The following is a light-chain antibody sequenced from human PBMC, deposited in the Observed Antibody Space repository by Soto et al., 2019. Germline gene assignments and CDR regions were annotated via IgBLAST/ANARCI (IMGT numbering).Light chain of an antibody. CDR1: NSDAGSYNL. Sequence: QSVLTQPASVSGSPGQSITISCTGTNSDAGSYNLVSWYQQHPGKAPKLMIYEVSKRPSGFSNRFSGSKSGNTASLTISGLQAEDEADYYCSSYAGSSTYVFGTGTKVTVL. J-gene: IGLJ1*01. CDR3: SSYAGSSTYV. V-gene: IGLV2-23*02. CDR2: EVS.